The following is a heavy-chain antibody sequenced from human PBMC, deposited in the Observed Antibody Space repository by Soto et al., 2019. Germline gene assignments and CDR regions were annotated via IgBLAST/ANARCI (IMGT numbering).Heavy chain of an antibody. V-gene: IGHV3-53*01. Sequence: EVQLVESGGGLIQPGGSLRLSCAASGFNVSSTHMSWVRQAPGKGLEWVSLLYSGGCTYYADSVKGRFTISRDNSKNTLYLQMNSLRAEDTAVYYCALRRGYSGYDSDFDVWGQGTMVTVSS. CDR3: ALRRGYSGYDSDFDV. CDR2: LYSGGCT. D-gene: IGHD5-12*01. CDR1: GFNVSSTH. J-gene: IGHJ3*01.